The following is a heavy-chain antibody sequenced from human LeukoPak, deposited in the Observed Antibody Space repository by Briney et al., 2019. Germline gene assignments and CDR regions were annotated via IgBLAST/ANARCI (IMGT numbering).Heavy chain of an antibody. CDR2: ISYDGSNK. V-gene: IGHV3-30-3*01. J-gene: IGHJ4*02. CDR1: XFTFSSYA. D-gene: IGHD3-22*01. Sequence: RSLRLXXAASXFTFSSYAMHWVRQAPGKGLEWVAVISYDGSNKYYADSVKGRFTISRDNSKNTLYLQMNSLRAEDTAVYYCARGPGTMIVVGYYWGQGTLVTVSS. CDR3: ARGPGTMIVVGYY.